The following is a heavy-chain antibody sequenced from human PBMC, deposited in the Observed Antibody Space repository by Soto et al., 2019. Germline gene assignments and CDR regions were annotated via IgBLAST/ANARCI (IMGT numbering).Heavy chain of an antibody. CDR3: AHSRYSRSSFDY. D-gene: IGHD6-6*01. Sequence: SGPTLVNPTQTLTLTCTFSGFSLTSNDVGVGWIRQPPGKALEWLALIYWDDDKRYSPSLKSRLTITKDTSKNQVVLRMTNMDPVDTATYYCAHSRYSRSSFDYWGQGTLVTV. V-gene: IGHV2-5*02. CDR2: IYWDDDK. J-gene: IGHJ4*02. CDR1: GFSLTSNDVG.